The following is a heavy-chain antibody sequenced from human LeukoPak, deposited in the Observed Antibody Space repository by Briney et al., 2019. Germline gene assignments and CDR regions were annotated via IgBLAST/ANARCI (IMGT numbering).Heavy chain of an antibody. D-gene: IGHD2-21*02. V-gene: IGHV3-48*02. CDR1: GFTFSSYE. Sequence: GGSLRLSCAASGFTFSSYEMNWVRQAPGKGLEWVSYISSSSSTIYYADSVKGRFTISRDNAKNSLYLQMNSLRDEDTAVYYCAVSLRSLVVVTAIPAAFDYWGQGTLVTVSS. J-gene: IGHJ4*02. CDR3: AVSLRSLVVVTAIPAAFDY. CDR2: ISSSSSTI.